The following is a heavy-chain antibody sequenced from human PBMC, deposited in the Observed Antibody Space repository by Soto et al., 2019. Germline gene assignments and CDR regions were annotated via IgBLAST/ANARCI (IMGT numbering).Heavy chain of an antibody. CDR3: ARDHSRWLQPGGY. CDR1: GFTFSSYA. D-gene: IGHD5-12*01. J-gene: IGHJ4*02. CDR2: ISYDGSNK. V-gene: IGHV3-30-3*01. Sequence: QVQLVESGGGVVQPGRSLRLSCAASGFTFSSYAMHWVRQAPGKGLEWVAVISYDGSNKYYADFVKGRFTISRDNSKNTLYLQMNSLRAEDTAVYYCARDHSRWLQPGGYWGQGTLVTVSS.